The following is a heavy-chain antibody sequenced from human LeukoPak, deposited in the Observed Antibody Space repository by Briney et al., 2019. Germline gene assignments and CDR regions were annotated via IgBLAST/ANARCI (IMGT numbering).Heavy chain of an antibody. Sequence: GGSLRLSCAASGFTFSNSWMSWVRQAPGKGLEWVATIKPDGSAQYYVDSVKGRFTISRDNAENSLYLQMNSLRAEDTAVYYCARYGNGAWLAHYAFDSWGQGTMVTVSS. CDR1: GFTFSNSW. CDR2: IKPDGSAQ. V-gene: IGHV3-7*01. CDR3: ARYGNGAWLAHYAFDS. J-gene: IGHJ3*02. D-gene: IGHD6-19*01.